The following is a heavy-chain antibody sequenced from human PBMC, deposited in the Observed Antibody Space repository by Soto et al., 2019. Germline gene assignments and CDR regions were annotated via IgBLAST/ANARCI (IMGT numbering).Heavy chain of an antibody. D-gene: IGHD5-12*01. V-gene: IGHV3-23*01. CDR1: GFTFSSYA. Sequence: GGSLRLSCAASGFTFSSYAMSWVRQAPGKGLEWVSAISGSGGSTYYADSVKGRFTISRDNSKNTLYLQMNSLRAEDTAVYYCAKDVLAPDMDIVATITGYWGQGTLVTVSS. J-gene: IGHJ4*02. CDR2: ISGSGGST. CDR3: AKDVLAPDMDIVATITGY.